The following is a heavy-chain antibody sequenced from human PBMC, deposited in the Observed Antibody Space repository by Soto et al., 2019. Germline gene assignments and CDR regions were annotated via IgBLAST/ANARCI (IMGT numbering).Heavy chain of an antibody. CDR2: ISSGGST. J-gene: IGHJ4*02. Sequence: PSETLSLTCTVSGGSIRDYYWSWIRQPAGKGLELIGRISSGGSTNHYHSLKSRVTMTVDTSKNQCSLKLTSVAAADTAVYYCARGPGGFGEFSLAYWGQGPLVTVSS. V-gene: IGHV4-4*07. CDR1: GGSIRDYY. D-gene: IGHD3-10*01. CDR3: ARGPGGFGEFSLAY.